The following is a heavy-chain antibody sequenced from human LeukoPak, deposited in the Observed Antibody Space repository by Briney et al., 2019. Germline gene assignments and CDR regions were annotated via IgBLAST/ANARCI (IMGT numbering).Heavy chain of an antibody. CDR3: AKDNAEQWLVRSYYYYYMDV. Sequence: GGSLRLSCAASGFTFSSYSMNWVRQAPGKGLEWVSLISGDGGSTYYADSVKGRFTISRDNSKNSLYLQMNSLRTEDTALYYCAKDNAEQWLVRSYYYYYMDVWGKGTTVTVSS. CDR1: GFTFSSYS. V-gene: IGHV3-43*02. CDR2: ISGDGGST. D-gene: IGHD6-19*01. J-gene: IGHJ6*03.